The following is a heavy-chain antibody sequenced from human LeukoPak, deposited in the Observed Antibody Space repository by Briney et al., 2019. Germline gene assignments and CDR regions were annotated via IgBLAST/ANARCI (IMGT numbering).Heavy chain of an antibody. CDR2: IKQDGSEK. V-gene: IGHV3-7*01. D-gene: IGHD3-3*01. Sequence: GGSLRLSCAASEFTFSSYWMSWVRQAPGKGLEWVANIKQDGSEKYYVDSVKGRFTISRDNAKNSLYLQMNSLRAEDTAVYYCARDEGRFLEWLNYFDYWGQGTLVTVSP. CDR3: ARDEGRFLEWLNYFDY. CDR1: EFTFSSYW. J-gene: IGHJ4*02.